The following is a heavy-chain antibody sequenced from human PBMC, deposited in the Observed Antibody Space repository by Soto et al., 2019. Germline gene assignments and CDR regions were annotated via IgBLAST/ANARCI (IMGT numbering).Heavy chain of an antibody. V-gene: IGHV4-39*01. D-gene: IGHD3-22*01. CDR2: IYYSGST. CDR3: ARRRGYYYDSSGYPHQMEFDY. CDR1: GGSISSSSYY. Sequence: SETLSLTCTVSGGSISSSSYYWGWIRQPPGKGLEWIGSIYYSGSTYYNPSLKSRVTISVDTSKNQFSLKLSSVTAADTAVYYCARRRGYYYDSSGYPHQMEFDYWGQGTLVTVSS. J-gene: IGHJ4*02.